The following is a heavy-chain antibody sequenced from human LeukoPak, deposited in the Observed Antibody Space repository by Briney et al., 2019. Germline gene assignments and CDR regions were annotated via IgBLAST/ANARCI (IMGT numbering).Heavy chain of an antibody. V-gene: IGHV6-1*01. CDR3: VRWTDGCCFDS. Sequence: SQTLSLTCAISGDTLSRYSVSWDWIRQSPSRGLEWLGRTCYRSKWYTDYATSGKTRITINANTSENHFFLQLNSVTPEDTAVYYCVRWTDGCCFDSWGQGTLVTVSP. CDR2: TCYRSKWYT. J-gene: IGHJ4*02. D-gene: IGHD3/OR15-3a*01. CDR1: GDTLSRYSVS.